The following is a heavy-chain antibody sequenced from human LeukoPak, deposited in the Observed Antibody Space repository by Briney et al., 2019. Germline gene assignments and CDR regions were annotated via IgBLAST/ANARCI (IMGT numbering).Heavy chain of an antibody. CDR2: ISVTSNYI. CDR1: GFTFSNYN. Sequence: GGSLRLSCAASGFTFSNYNMNWVRQAPGKGLEWVSSISVTSNYIYYADSVKGRFTISRDNAKDSLFLQMNSLGADDTAVYYCARDPCCCGGDCYSVLDYWGQGTLVTVSS. D-gene: IGHD2-21*02. J-gene: IGHJ4*02. CDR3: ARDPCCCGGDCYSVLDY. V-gene: IGHV3-21*01.